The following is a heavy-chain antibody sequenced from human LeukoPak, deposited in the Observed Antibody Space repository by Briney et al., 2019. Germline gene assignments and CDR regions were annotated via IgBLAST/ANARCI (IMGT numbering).Heavy chain of an antibody. CDR2: FYYGGST. CDR1: GGSISSSSYY. J-gene: IGHJ3*02. D-gene: IGHD3-10*01. V-gene: IGHV4-39*07. Sequence: SETLSLTCTLSGGSISSSSYYSGWIRQPPGKGLEWIGGFYYGGSTFYDPSLNSRVTMSVDMSKTRFSLRLRSVTAADTAMYYCARARGQWGTYYPPRAFDIWGQGTMVTVSS. CDR3: ARARGQWGTYYPPRAFDI.